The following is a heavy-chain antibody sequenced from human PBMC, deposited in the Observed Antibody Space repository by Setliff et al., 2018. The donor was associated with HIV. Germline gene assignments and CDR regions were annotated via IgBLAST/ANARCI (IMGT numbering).Heavy chain of an antibody. J-gene: IGHJ4*02. CDR1: GGSISTSGPGYY. CDR3: ARGRGRYYDSRSYLDY. D-gene: IGHD3-22*01. CDR2: VYNSGIT. Sequence: SETLSLTCTVSGGSISTSGPGYYWGWIRQPPGKGLEWIGSVYNSGITFKNPSLKSRVTISVDTSKNQFSLKLSSVTAADTAVYYCARGRGRYYDSRSYLDYWGQGTLVTVSS. V-gene: IGHV4-39*07.